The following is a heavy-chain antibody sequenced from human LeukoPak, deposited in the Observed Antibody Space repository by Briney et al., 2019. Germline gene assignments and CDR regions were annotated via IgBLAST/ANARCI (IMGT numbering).Heavy chain of an antibody. CDR1: GGTFSSYA. CDR2: IIPIFGIA. Sequence: SVKVSCKASGGTFSSYAISWVRQAPGQRLEWMGRIIPIFGIANYAQKFQGRVTITADKSTSTAYMELSSLRSEDTAVYYCAKGGLYGSGSYAFDYWGQGTLVTVSS. D-gene: IGHD3-10*01. CDR3: AKGGLYGSGSYAFDY. V-gene: IGHV1-69*04. J-gene: IGHJ4*02.